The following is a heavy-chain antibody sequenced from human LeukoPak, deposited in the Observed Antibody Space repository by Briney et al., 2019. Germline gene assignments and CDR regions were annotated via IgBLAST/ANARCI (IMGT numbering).Heavy chain of an antibody. CDR2: IIPIFGTA. Sequence: ASVKVSCKASGGTFSSYALSWVRQAPGQGLEWMGGIIPIFGTANYAQKFQGRVTITADKSTSTAYMELSSLRSEDTAVYYCASDHYYGSGSRGLEVDYWGQGTLVTVSS. CDR3: ASDHYYGSGSRGLEVDY. V-gene: IGHV1-69*06. J-gene: IGHJ4*02. D-gene: IGHD3-10*01. CDR1: GGTFSSYA.